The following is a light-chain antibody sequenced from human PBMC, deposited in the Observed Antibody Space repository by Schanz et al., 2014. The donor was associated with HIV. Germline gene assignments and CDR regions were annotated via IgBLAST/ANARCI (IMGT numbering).Light chain of an antibody. Sequence: QTVVTQSPSASASLGASVKLTCTLNSGRSHHTIAWHQQQPERGPRYLMKFNSDGSYSKGDGIPDRFSGSVSGTERYLTISSLQSEDEADYYCQTWGTGIHVFGGGTKLTVL. J-gene: IGLJ3*02. CDR3: QTWGTGIHV. CDR2: FNSDGSY. V-gene: IGLV4-69*01. CDR1: SGRSHHT.